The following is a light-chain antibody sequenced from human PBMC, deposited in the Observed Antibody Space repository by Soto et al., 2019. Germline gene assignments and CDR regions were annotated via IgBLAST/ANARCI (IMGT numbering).Light chain of an antibody. CDR3: QSYDSSLSGLV. Sequence: QSVLTQPPSVSGAPGQRVTVSCTGSSSNIGADYDVHWYQQLPGTAPQLLIYGNNNRPSGVPDRFSGSKSGTSASLAVTELQAEDEADYYCQSYDSSLSGLVFGGGTKLTVL. V-gene: IGLV1-40*01. CDR1: SSNIGADYD. J-gene: IGLJ2*01. CDR2: GNN.